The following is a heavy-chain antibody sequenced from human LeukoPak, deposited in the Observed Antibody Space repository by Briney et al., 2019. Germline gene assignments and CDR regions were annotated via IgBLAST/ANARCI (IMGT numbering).Heavy chain of an antibody. CDR2: INHSGST. Sequence: PSETLSLTCTVSGGSISSYYWSWIRQPPGKGLEWIGEINHSGSTNYNPSLKSRVTISVDTSKNQFSLKLNSVTAADTAVYYCARGEYSGSTYHFDYWGQGTLVTVSS. V-gene: IGHV4-34*01. D-gene: IGHD1-26*01. CDR1: GGSISSYY. CDR3: ARGEYSGSTYHFDY. J-gene: IGHJ4*02.